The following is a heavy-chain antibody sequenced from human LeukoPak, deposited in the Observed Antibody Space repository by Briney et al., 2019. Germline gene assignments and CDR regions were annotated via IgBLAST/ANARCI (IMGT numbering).Heavy chain of an antibody. D-gene: IGHD6-13*01. Sequence: GGSLRLSCAASGFTVSSNYMSWVRQAPGKGLEWVSVIYSGGSTYYADSVKGRFTISRHNSKNTLYLQMNSLRAEDTAVYYCARVVAGSSSWYEYYYYGMDVWGQGTTVTVSS. CDR2: IYSGGST. CDR3: ARVVAGSSSWYEYYYYGMDV. V-gene: IGHV3-53*04. J-gene: IGHJ6*02. CDR1: GFTVSSNY.